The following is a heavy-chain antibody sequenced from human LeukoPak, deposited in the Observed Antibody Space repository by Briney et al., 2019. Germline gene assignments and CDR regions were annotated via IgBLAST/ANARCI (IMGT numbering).Heavy chain of an antibody. CDR1: GYTFTSYA. J-gene: IGHJ4*02. V-gene: IGHV7-4-1*01. CDR3: ARCLTNSSSWSMDY. CDR2: INTNTGNP. Sequence: GASVKVSCKASGYTFTSYAMNRVRQAPGQGLEWMGWINTNTGNPTYAQGFTGRFVFSLDTSVSTAYLQICSLKAEDTAVYYCARCLTNSSSWSMDYWGQGTLVTVSS. D-gene: IGHD6-13*01.